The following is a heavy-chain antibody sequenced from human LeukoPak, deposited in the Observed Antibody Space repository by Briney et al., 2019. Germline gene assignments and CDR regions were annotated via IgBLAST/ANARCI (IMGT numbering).Heavy chain of an antibody. Sequence: SETLSLTCAVYGGSFSGYYWSWIRQPPGKGLEWIGEINHSGSTNYNPSLKSRVIISVDTSKNQFSLKLSSVTAADTAVYYCARGPLVVVPAAMPNFDYWGQGTLVTVSS. CDR1: GGSFSGYY. J-gene: IGHJ4*02. CDR2: INHSGST. D-gene: IGHD2-2*01. CDR3: ARGPLVVVPAAMPNFDY. V-gene: IGHV4-34*01.